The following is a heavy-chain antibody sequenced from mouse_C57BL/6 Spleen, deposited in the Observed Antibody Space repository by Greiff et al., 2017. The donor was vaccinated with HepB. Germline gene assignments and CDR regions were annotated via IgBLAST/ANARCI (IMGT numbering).Heavy chain of an antibody. CDR3: TGITTVVARYWYFDV. D-gene: IGHD1-1*01. Sequence: DVKLVESGGGLVQPGGSMKLSCAASGFTFSDAWMDWVRQSPEKGLEWVAEIRNKANNHATYYAESVKGRFTISSDDSKSSVYLQMNSLRAEDTGIYYCTGITTVVARYWYFDVWGTGTTVTVSS. CDR1: GFTFSDAW. CDR2: IRNKANNHAT. J-gene: IGHJ1*03. V-gene: IGHV6-6*01.